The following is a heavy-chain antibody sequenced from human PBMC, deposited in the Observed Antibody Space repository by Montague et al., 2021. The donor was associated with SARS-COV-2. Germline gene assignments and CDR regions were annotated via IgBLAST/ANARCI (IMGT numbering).Heavy chain of an antibody. Sequence: ETLSLTCTFSGASRSTKNYYWGWIRQPPGKGLEWIGSISYSATSYSNPSLKSRVTMSVDTSRNQLSLNLSSVTVADTAVYYCARLEITLGGAIVIRYYFDFWGQGTLVTVSS. J-gene: IGHJ4*02. D-gene: IGHD3-16*02. V-gene: IGHV4-39*01. CDR1: GASRSTKNYY. CDR2: ISYSATS. CDR3: ARLEITLGGAIVIRYYFDF.